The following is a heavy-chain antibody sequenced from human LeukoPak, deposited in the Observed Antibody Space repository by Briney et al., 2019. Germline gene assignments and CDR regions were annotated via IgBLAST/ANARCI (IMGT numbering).Heavy chain of an antibody. V-gene: IGHV3-23*01. CDR2: ISGSGGST. D-gene: IGHD1-26*01. J-gene: IGHJ4*02. Sequence: PGGSLRLSCAVSGFTFSSYAMSWVRQAPGKGLEWVSTISGSGGSTYYADSVKGRFTISRDNSKNTLYLQMNSLRAEDTAVYYCAREVRVGATWYDYWGQGTLVTVSS. CDR3: AREVRVGATWYDY. CDR1: GFTFSSYA.